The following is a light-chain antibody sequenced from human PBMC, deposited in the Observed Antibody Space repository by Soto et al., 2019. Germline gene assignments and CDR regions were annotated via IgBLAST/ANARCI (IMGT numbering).Light chain of an antibody. Sequence: EIVMTHSTVTLSVSQGERATLSCRASQDVKTNLAWYQQKPGQAPRLLIYGASTRATGIAARFSGTGSGTQFTLTISNLQSGDFAVYYWQHYNGWPPYTFGQGTKVDIK. CDR3: QHYNGWPPYT. V-gene: IGKV3-15*01. J-gene: IGKJ2*01. CDR2: GAS. CDR1: QDVKTN.